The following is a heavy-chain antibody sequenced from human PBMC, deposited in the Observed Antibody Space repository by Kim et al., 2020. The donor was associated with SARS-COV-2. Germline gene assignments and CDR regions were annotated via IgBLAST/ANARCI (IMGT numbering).Heavy chain of an antibody. D-gene: IGHD6-19*01. CDR1: GFTFSSYG. V-gene: IGHV3-33*05. CDR2: ISYDGSNK. Sequence: GGSLRLSCAASGFTFSSYGMHWVRQAPGKGLEWVAVISYDGSNKYYADSVKGRFTISRDNSKNTLYLQMNSLRAEDTAVYYCARGGGGRSGWSWKYWGQG. CDR3: ARGGGGRSGWSWKY. J-gene: IGHJ4*02.